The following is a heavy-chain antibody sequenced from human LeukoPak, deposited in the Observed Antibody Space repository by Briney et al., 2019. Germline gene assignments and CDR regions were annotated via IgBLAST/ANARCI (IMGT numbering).Heavy chain of an antibody. CDR2: ISYDGSNK. CDR3: AHCYGDYDCASDY. Sequence: GKSLRLSCAASGFTFSSYGMHWVRQAPGKGLEWVAVISYDGSNKYYADSVKGRFTISRDNSKNTLYLQMNSLRAEDTAVYYCAHCYGDYDCASDYWGQGTLVTVSS. D-gene: IGHD4-17*01. V-gene: IGHV3-30*03. J-gene: IGHJ4*02. CDR1: GFTFSSYG.